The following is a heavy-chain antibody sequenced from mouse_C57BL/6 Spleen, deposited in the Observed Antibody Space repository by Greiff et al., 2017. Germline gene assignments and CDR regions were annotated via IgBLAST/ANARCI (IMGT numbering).Heavy chain of an antibody. J-gene: IGHJ1*03. Sequence: VKLQESGAELVKPGASVKMSCKASGYTFTTYPIEWMKQNHGKSLEWIGNFHPYNDDTKYNEKFKGKATLTVEKSSSTVYLELSRLTSDDSAVYYCARSITTVGDWYFDVWGTGTTVTVSS. V-gene: IGHV1-47*01. D-gene: IGHD1-1*01. CDR2: FHPYNDDT. CDR3: ARSITTVGDWYFDV. CDR1: GYTFTTYP.